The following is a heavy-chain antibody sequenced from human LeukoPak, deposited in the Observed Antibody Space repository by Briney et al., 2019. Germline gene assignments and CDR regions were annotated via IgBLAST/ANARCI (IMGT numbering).Heavy chain of an antibody. J-gene: IGHJ6*03. V-gene: IGHV1-18*01. CDR2: ISASNGNT. D-gene: IGHD3-3*01. CDR1: GYTFTSYG. Sequence: ASVKVSCKASGYTFTSYGISWGRQAPGQGLEWMGWISASNGNTDYAQKLQGRVTMTTDTSTSTAYMELRSLRSDDTAVYYYARVVGTPYYDFWSGSYYMDVWGKGTTVTVSS. CDR3: ARVVGTPYYDFWSGSYYMDV.